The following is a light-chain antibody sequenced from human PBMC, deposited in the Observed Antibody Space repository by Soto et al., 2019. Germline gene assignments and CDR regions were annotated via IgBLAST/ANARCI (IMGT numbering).Light chain of an antibody. CDR3: QQTYTTPRT. Sequence: DIQMTQSPSSLSASVGDRVTITCRASQSIITYLSWYQQKPGEAPKLLIYSASNLQSEVPSRFSGSGSGTDFTLIITSLQPEDFATYYCQQTYTTPRTFGQGTKVDIK. CDR1: QSIITY. V-gene: IGKV1-39*01. CDR2: SAS. J-gene: IGKJ1*01.